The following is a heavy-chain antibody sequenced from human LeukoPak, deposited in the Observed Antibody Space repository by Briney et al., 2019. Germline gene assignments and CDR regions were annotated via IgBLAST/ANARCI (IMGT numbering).Heavy chain of an antibody. J-gene: IGHJ4*02. Sequence: GGSLRPSCAASGFTFSSYSMNWVRQAPGKGLEWVSYISSSSSTIYYADSVKGRFTISRDNAKNSLYLQMNSLRAEDTAVYYCATAPGYYYDSSGPDYWGQGTLVTVSS. CDR2: ISSSSSTI. D-gene: IGHD3-22*01. V-gene: IGHV3-48*01. CDR1: GFTFSSYS. CDR3: ATAPGYYYDSSGPDY.